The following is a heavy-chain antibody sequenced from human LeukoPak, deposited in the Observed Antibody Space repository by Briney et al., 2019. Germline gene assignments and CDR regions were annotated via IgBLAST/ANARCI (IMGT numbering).Heavy chain of an antibody. J-gene: IGHJ1*01. CDR1: GYTFTSYG. V-gene: IGHV1-18*01. D-gene: IGHD2-15*01. CDR2: ISAYNGNT. CDR3: ARDSPRCSGGSCYSGEYFQH. Sequence: GAPVKVSCKASGYTFTSYGISWVRQAPGQGLEWMGWISAYNGNTNYAQKLQGRVAMTTDTSTSTAYMELRSLRSDDTAVYYCARDSPRCSGGSCYSGEYFQHWGQGTLVTVSS.